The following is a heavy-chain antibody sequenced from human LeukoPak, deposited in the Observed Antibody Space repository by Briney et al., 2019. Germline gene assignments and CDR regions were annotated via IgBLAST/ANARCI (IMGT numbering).Heavy chain of an antibody. D-gene: IGHD2-15*01. J-gene: IGHJ6*02. CDR2: INPNSGGT. V-gene: IGHV1-2*04. Sequence: ASVKVPCKASGYTFTGYYIHWMRQAPGQGLEWMGWINPNSGGTNYAQKFQGWVTMTRDTSISTAYMELSRLRSDDTAVYYCARVKICGVSGGSCYGYYYGMDVWGQGTTVTVSS. CDR3: ARVKICGVSGGSCYGYYYGMDV. CDR1: GYTFTGYY.